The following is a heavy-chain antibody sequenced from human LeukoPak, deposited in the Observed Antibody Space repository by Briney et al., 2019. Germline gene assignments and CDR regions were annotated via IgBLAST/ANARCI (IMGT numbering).Heavy chain of an antibody. J-gene: IGHJ4*02. V-gene: IGHV3-23*01. CDR1: GFTFSNSA. Sequence: GGSLRLSCAASGFTFSNSAMSWVRQAPGKGLEWVSGISGSGGSTYYADSVKGRFTISRDNSKNTVYLHMNSLRAEDTAVYYCAKDKHSSGWYIALDYWGQGTLVTVSS. CDR2: ISGSGGST. CDR3: AKDKHSSGWYIALDY. D-gene: IGHD6-19*01.